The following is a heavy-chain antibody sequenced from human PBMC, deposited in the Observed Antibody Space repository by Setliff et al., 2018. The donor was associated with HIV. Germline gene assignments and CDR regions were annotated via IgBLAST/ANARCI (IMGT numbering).Heavy chain of an antibody. CDR1: GFTVSGYY. V-gene: IGHV3-66*02. J-gene: IGHJ4*02. Sequence: PGGSLRLSCAASGFTVSGYYMAWVRQAPGKGLEWVSTIYSGGSTYHAVSVKGRFTLSRDSSKNTLSLQMNSLRPEDTAVYYCARVRLYNAALDYWGQGTLVTVSS. D-gene: IGHD3-10*01. CDR2: IYSGGST. CDR3: ARVRLYNAALDY.